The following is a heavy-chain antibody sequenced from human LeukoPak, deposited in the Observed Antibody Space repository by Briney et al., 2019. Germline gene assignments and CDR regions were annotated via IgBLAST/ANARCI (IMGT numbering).Heavy chain of an antibody. D-gene: IGHD1-26*01. CDR2: IKQDGSEK. CDR1: GFTFSSYA. J-gene: IGHJ3*02. Sequence: GGSLRLSCVASGFTFSSYAMSWVRQAPGKGLEWVANIKQDGSEKYYVDSVKGRFTISRDNAKNSLYLQMNSLRAEDTAVYYCARVGQWELLAHDAFDIWGQGTMVTVSS. CDR3: ARVGQWELLAHDAFDI. V-gene: IGHV3-7*01.